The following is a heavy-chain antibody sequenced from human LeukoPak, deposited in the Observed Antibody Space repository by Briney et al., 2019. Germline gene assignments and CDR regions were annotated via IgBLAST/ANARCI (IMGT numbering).Heavy chain of an antibody. J-gene: IGHJ6*04. Sequence: PGGSLRLSCAASGFTVSSNYMSWVRQAPGKGLEWVSVIYSGGSTYYADSVKGRFTISRDNSKNTLYLQMNSLGAEDTAVYYCARAGGIAAAGFVDVWGKGTTVTVSS. CDR1: GFTVSSNY. CDR3: ARAGGIAAAGFVDV. CDR2: IYSGGST. D-gene: IGHD6-25*01. V-gene: IGHV3-53*01.